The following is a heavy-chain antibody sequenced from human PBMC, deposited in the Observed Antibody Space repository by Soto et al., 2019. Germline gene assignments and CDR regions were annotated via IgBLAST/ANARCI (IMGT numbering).Heavy chain of an antibody. CDR3: ASDQLPTYISCWYWSPAFDY. Sequence: EVQLVESGGGLVQPGGSLRLSCAASGFTFSSYWMRWVRQAPGKGLEWVADIKQDGSEKYYVDSVKGRFTISRDNAKNTLYLQMNSLGAEETAVYYCASDQLPTYISCWYWSPAFDYWGQVTLVTVSS. V-gene: IGHV3-7*01. D-gene: IGHD6-19*01. CDR2: IKQDGSEK. CDR1: GFTFSSYW. J-gene: IGHJ4*02.